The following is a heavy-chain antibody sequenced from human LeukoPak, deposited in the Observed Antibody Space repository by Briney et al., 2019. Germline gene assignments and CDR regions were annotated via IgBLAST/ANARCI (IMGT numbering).Heavy chain of an antibody. J-gene: IGHJ5*02. V-gene: IGHV3-74*01. CDR3: ARGRGPYGWFDP. CDR1: GLTFSSHW. CDR2: ITNDGSST. Sequence: GGSLRLSCAASGLTFSSHWMHWVRQAPGKGLVWVSRITNDGSSTTYADFVKGRFTISRDNAKNMLYLQVNSLRAEDTAVDYCARGRGPYGWFDPWGQGTLVTVSS. D-gene: IGHD3-10*01.